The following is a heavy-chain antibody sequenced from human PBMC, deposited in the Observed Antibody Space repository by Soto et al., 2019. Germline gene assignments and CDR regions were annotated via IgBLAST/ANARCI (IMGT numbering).Heavy chain of an antibody. CDR2: IYHSGST. CDR3: ARTAKVAAHPDYYYGMDV. D-gene: IGHD6-6*01. J-gene: IGHJ6*02. Sequence: SETLSLTCAVPGGSISSSNWWSCVRQPPGKGLEWIGEIYHSGSTNYNPSLKSRVTISVDKSKNQFSLKLSSVTAADTAVYYCARTAKVAAHPDYYYGMDVWGQGTTVTVSS. CDR1: GGSISSSNW. V-gene: IGHV4-4*02.